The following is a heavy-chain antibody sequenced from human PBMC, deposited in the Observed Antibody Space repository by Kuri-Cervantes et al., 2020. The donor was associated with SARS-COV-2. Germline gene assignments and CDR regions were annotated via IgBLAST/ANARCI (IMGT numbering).Heavy chain of an antibody. D-gene: IGHD3-10*01. Sequence: SVKVSCKASGGTFSSYAISWVRQAPGQGLEWMGGIIPIFGTANYAQKFQGRVTITADESTSTAYMELSSLRSEDTAVYYCATVSLRLYYYGSGIAHWGQGTLVTVSS. J-gene: IGHJ5*02. V-gene: IGHV1-69*13. CDR2: IIPIFGTA. CDR1: GGTFSSYA. CDR3: ATVSLRLYYYGSGIAH.